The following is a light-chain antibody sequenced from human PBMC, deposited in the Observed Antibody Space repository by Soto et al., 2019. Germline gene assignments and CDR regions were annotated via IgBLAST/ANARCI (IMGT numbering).Light chain of an antibody. Sequence: QSVLTQPPSVSGAPGQRVTLSCTGNSSNLGAGYDVHWYKQVPGAAPKLVIFGNRNRASGVPERFSGSKSGTSASLAITGLQAEDEADYYCQAYDYSLTASVFGGGTKVTVL. CDR3: QAYDYSLTASV. J-gene: IGLJ3*02. CDR1: SSNLGAGYD. CDR2: GNR. V-gene: IGLV1-40*01.